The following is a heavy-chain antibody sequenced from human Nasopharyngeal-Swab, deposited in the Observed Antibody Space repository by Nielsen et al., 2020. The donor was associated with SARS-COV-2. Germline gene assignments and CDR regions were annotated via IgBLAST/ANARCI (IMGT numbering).Heavy chain of an antibody. J-gene: IGHJ4*02. Sequence: GESLKISCKGSGYSFTTYWIGWVRQMPGKGLEWMGIIYPGDSDTRYSPSFQGQVTISADKSISTAYLQWSSLKASDTAMYYCARQALGRDGYINPDYRGQGTLVTVSS. V-gene: IGHV5-51*01. CDR3: ARQALGRDGYINPDY. D-gene: IGHD5-24*01. CDR2: IYPGDSDT. CDR1: GYSFTTYW.